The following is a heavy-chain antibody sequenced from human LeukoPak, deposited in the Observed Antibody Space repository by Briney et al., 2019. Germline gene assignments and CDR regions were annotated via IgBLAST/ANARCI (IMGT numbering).Heavy chain of an antibody. J-gene: IGHJ4*02. D-gene: IGHD5-24*01. Sequence: SETLSLTCTVSGGSISSYYWSWIRQPPGKGLEWIGYIYYSGSTNYNPFLKSRVTISVDTSKNQFSLKLSSVTAADTAVYYCARERRDGYNRAVDYWGQGTLVTVSS. CDR3: ARERRDGYNRAVDY. CDR2: IYYSGST. V-gene: IGHV4-59*01. CDR1: GGSISSYY.